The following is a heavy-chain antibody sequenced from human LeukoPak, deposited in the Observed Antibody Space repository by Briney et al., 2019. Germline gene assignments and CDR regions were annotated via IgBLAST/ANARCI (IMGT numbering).Heavy chain of an antibody. CDR1: GGSVSSGSYY. CDR3: ARVGSRGSGSYYSDY. D-gene: IGHD3-10*01. Sequence: SETLSLTCTVSGGSVSSGSYYWSWIRQPPGKGLEWIGYIYYSGGTNYNPSLKSRVTISVDTSKNQFSLKLSSVTAADTAVYYCARVGSRGSGSYYSDYWGQGTLVTVSS. J-gene: IGHJ4*02. V-gene: IGHV4-61*01. CDR2: IYYSGGT.